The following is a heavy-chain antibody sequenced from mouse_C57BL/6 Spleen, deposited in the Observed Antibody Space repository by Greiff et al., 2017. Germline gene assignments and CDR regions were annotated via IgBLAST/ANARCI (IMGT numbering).Heavy chain of an antibody. D-gene: IGHD1-1*01. CDR2: IIAGGSYT. V-gene: IGHV5-4*01. CDR3: AREYGSSLFYYFDD. J-gene: IGHJ2*01. CDR1: GFTFSSYA. Sequence: EVQGVESGGGLVKPGGSLKLSCAASGFTFSSYAMSWVRQTPEKRLEWVATIIAGGSYTYYPDNVKGRFTIARDNAKNNLFLQMTSLRSEDTAMYYCAREYGSSLFYYFDDWGHGTTLTVSS.